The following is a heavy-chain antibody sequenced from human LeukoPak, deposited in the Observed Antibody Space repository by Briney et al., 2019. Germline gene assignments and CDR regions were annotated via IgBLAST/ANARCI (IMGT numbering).Heavy chain of an antibody. CDR2: IYSGGST. CDR1: GFTFRKYW. Sequence: GGSLRLSCAASGFTFRKYWLHWVRQAPGKGLEWVSVIYSGGSTYYADSVKGRFTISRDNSKNTLYFQMNSLRAEDTAVYYCARAPYDSSGYYSKGAFDIWGQGTMVTVSS. CDR3: ARAPYDSSGYYSKGAFDI. V-gene: IGHV3-66*01. D-gene: IGHD3-22*01. J-gene: IGHJ3*02.